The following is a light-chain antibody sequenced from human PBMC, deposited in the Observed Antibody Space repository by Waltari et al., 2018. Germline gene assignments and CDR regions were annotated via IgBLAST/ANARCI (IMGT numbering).Light chain of an antibody. J-gene: IGKJ5*01. CDR1: QSLLYSYNNKNY. CDR2: WAS. CDR3: QQYYSFPPIT. V-gene: IGKV4-1*01. Sequence: DIVMTKSPDSLAVSLGERATINYKYSQSLLYSYNNKNYLAWYQKRPGQPPRLLIFWASTRESGVPDRFSGSGSGTDFTLTVNSLQAEDVAVYYCQQYYSFPPITFGQGTRLEI.